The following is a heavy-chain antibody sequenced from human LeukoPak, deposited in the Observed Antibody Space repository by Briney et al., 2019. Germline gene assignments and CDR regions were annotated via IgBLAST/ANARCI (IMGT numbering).Heavy chain of an antibody. CDR3: AKDADTAMVSGYYYYYMDV. V-gene: IGHV3-74*01. J-gene: IGHJ6*03. D-gene: IGHD5-18*01. CDR1: GFTFSSSW. Sequence: PGGSLRLSCAASGFTFSSSWMHWVRQAPGKGLVWVSRINPDGSSRSYADSVKGRFTISRDNAKNTLYLQMNSLRAEDTAVYYCAKDADTAMVSGYYYYYMDVWGKGTTVTVSS. CDR2: INPDGSSR.